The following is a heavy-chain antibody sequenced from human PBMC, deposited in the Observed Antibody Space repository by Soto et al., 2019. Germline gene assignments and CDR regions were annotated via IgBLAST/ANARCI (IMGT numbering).Heavy chain of an antibody. CDR2: LSFDGSDK. D-gene: IGHD4-4*01. V-gene: IGHV3-30*18. CDR1: GFTFNRYG. CDR3: AKDRTTGTQGLFYGLDV. Sequence: QMQLVESGGGVVQPGRSLRLSCVASGFTFNRYGMHWVRQAPGKGLEWVALLSFDGSDKFYLDSVKGRFTLSRDNSKNTMFLQMNNLRSEDTALYYCAKDRTTGTQGLFYGLDVWGQGTTVTVSS. J-gene: IGHJ6*01.